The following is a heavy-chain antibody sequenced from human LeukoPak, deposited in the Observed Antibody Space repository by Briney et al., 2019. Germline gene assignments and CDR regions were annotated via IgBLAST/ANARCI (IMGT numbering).Heavy chain of an antibody. V-gene: IGHV3-30*18. CDR2: ISYGGSNK. CDR1: GFTFSSYG. CDR3: AKDRDGGLDY. D-gene: IGHD2-15*01. J-gene: IGHJ4*02. Sequence: GGSLRLSCAASGFTFSSYGMHWVRQAPGKGLEWVAVISYGGSNKYYADSVKGRFTISRDNSKNTLYLQMNSLRAEDTAVYYCAKDRDGGLDYWGQGTLVTVSS.